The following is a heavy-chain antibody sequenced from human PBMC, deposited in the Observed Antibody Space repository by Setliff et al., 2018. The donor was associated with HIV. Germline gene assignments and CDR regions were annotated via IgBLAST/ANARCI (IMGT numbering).Heavy chain of an antibody. CDR3: AKGTNYDLLTGYHAFDV. D-gene: IGHD3-9*01. CDR2: IYAAGST. V-gene: IGHV3-53*01. J-gene: IGHJ3*01. CDR1: GFSVSSNY. Sequence: PGGSLRLSCAASGFSVSSNYMSWVRQAPGKGLEWVSVIYAAGSTYYADSVKGRFTISRDNSKNTLYLQMNSLSAEDTAVFYCAKGTNYDLLTGYHAFDVWGQGTMVTVSS.